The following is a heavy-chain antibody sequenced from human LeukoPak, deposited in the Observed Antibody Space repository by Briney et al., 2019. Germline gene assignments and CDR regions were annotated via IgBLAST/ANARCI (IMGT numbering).Heavy chain of an antibody. V-gene: IGHV3-23*01. D-gene: IGHD1-26*01. J-gene: IGHJ4*02. CDR1: GFTFSSST. CDR2: ILNNDIGGNA. Sequence: AGGSLRLSCTASGFTFSSSTMSWVRQAPGKRPEWVSGILNNDIGGNAYYADAVKGRFTISRDDSKSTQYLEMNSLRAEDTAMYYCVKEIKYVGATYLHSWGQGTLVTVSS. CDR3: VKEIKYVGATYLHS.